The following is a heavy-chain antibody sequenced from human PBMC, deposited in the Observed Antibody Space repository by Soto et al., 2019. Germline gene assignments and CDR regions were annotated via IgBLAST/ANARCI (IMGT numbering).Heavy chain of an antibody. CDR2: ISSSSSTI. CDR3: ARVHHGDYAPPYYYYYYMDV. J-gene: IGHJ6*03. Sequence: GGSLRLSCAASGFTFSSYSMNWVRQAPGKGLEWVSYISSSSSTIYYADSVKGRFTISRDNAKNSLYLQMNSLRAEDTAVYYCARVHHGDYAPPYYYYYYMDVWGKGTTVTVSS. V-gene: IGHV3-48*01. D-gene: IGHD4-17*01. CDR1: GFTFSSYS.